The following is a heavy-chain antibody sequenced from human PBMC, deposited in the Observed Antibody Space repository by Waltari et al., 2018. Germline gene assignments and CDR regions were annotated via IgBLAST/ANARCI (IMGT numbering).Heavy chain of an antibody. CDR3: ARVDAAAGTVDY. V-gene: IGHV4-34*01. CDR1: GGSFRGYY. J-gene: IGHJ4*02. CDR2: INHSGST. D-gene: IGHD6-13*01. Sequence: QVQLQQWGAGLLKPSETLSLTCAVYGGSFRGYYWSWIRQPPGKGLEWIGEINHSGSTNYNPSLKSRVTISVDTSKNQFSLKLSSVTAADTAVYYCARVDAAAGTVDYWGQGTLVTVSS.